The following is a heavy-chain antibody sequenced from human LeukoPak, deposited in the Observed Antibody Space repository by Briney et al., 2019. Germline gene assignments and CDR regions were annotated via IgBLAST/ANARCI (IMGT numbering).Heavy chain of an antibody. D-gene: IGHD1-14*01. CDR1: GCTFTGYY. CDR2: INPNSGGT. CDR3: AREINPAGYDAFDI. J-gene: IGHJ3*02. V-gene: IGHV1-2*02. Sequence: ASVRVSCKASGCTFTGYYMHWVRQAPGQGLEWMGWINPNSGGTNYAQKFQGRVTMTRDTSISTAYMELSRLRSDDTAVYYCAREINPAGYDAFDIWGQGTMVTVSS.